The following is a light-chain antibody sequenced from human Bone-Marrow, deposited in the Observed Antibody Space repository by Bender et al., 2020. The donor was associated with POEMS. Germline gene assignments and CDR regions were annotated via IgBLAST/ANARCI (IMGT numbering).Light chain of an antibody. CDR1: DIGSRS. V-gene: IGLV3-21*03. J-gene: IGLJ3*02. Sequence: SYVLTQPPSVSVAPGKTATLTCGGNDIGSRSVHWYQQRPGQAPVLVLYDDSDRPSGIPERFSGTNSGNTATLSISRVEAGDEADYYCQVWNGRSDQSNWVFGGGTKLTV. CDR2: DDS. CDR3: QVWNGRSDQSNWV.